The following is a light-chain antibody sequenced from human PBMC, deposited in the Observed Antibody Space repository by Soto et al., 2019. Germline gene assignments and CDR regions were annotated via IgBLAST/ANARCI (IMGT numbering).Light chain of an antibody. CDR1: TGAVTRDSY. CDR2: STS. V-gene: IGLV7-43*01. J-gene: IGLJ3*02. Sequence: QAVVTQEPSLTVSPGGTVTLTCAPSTGAVTRDSYSNWFQQKPGQTPRALIYSTSQKHSWTPARFSGSLFGGKAALTLSAVQPEDEADYYCLLNTGDAWVFGGGTKVTVL. CDR3: LLNTGDAWV.